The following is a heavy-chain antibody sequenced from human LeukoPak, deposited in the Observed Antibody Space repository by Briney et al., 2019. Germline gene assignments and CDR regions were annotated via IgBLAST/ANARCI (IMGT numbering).Heavy chain of an antibody. V-gene: IGHV3-23*01. CDR3: AKVPWELQDHPPLDY. CDR2: ISGSGGST. J-gene: IGHJ4*02. Sequence: GGSLRLSCAASGFTFSSYAMSWVRQAPGEGLEWVSAISGSGGSTYYADSVKGRFTISRDNSKNTLYLQMNSLRAEDTAVYYCAKVPWELQDHPPLDYWGQGTLVTVSS. CDR1: GFTFSSYA. D-gene: IGHD1-26*01.